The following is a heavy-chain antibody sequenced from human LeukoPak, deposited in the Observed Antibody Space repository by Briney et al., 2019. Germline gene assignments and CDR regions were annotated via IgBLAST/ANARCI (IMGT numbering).Heavy chain of an antibody. Sequence: SETLSLTCTVSGISISSSNSYWGWIRQPPGKGLEWIGSIYYTGNTYYNASLKSRVTISIDTSKSQISLRLTSVTAADTAMYYCARQTGSGLFTLPGGQGTLVTVSS. J-gene: IGHJ4*02. V-gene: IGHV4-39*01. D-gene: IGHD3/OR15-3a*01. CDR2: IYYTGNT. CDR3: ARQTGSGLFTLP. CDR1: GISISSSNSY.